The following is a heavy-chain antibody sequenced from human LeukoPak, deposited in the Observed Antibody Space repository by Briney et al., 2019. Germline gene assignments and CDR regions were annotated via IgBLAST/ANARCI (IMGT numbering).Heavy chain of an antibody. Sequence: ASVKVSCKASGYTFTGYYMHWVRQAPGQGLEWMGWINPNSGGTNYAQKFQGRVTMTRDTSISTAYMELSRLRSDDTAVYYCARGDQGIAARLGAFDIWGQGTMVTVSS. CDR3: ARGDQGIAARLGAFDI. J-gene: IGHJ3*02. V-gene: IGHV1-2*02. CDR1: GYTFTGYY. CDR2: INPNSGGT. D-gene: IGHD6-6*01.